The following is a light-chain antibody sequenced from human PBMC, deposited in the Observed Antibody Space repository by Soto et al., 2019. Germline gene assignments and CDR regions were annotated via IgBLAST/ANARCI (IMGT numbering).Light chain of an antibody. V-gene: IGKV1-39*01. CDR3: QQSYSTPLT. J-gene: IGKJ4*01. Sequence: DIQMTQSPSSLSASVGDRVTITCRASQSISSYLNWYQQKPGKAPKLLIYAASSLQSWVPSRFSGSGSGTDFNLTISSRQPEDCATYYCQQSYSTPLTFGGGTKVEIK. CDR1: QSISSY. CDR2: AAS.